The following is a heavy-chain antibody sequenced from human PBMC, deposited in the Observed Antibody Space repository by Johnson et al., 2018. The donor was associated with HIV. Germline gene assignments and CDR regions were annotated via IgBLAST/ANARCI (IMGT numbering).Heavy chain of an antibody. J-gene: IGHJ3*01. CDR1: GFTFSDYY. CDR3: ARDRGGATAFDV. Sequence: QVLLVESGGGLVKPGGSLRLSCAVSGFTFSDYYMSWIRQAPGKGLEWISYISGGGSAIYYADSVRGRFTISRDNAKNSLYLQRNSLRAEDTAVYYCARDRGGATAFDVWGQGTLVTVSS. D-gene: IGHD1-26*01. CDR2: ISGGGSAI. V-gene: IGHV3-11*04.